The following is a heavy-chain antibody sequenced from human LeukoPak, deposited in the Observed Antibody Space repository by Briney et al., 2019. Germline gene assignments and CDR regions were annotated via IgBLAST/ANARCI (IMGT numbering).Heavy chain of an antibody. J-gene: IGHJ4*02. CDR2: IGYDGSNK. Sequence: PGGSLRLSCAASGFTFSNYGMHWVRQAPGKGLEWVAVIGYDGSNKYYADSVKGRFTISRDNSKNTLYLQMSSLRGEDTAVYYCARDGGLHTNFDYWGQGTLVTVSS. CDR3: ARDGGLHTNFDY. V-gene: IGHV3-33*01. CDR1: GFTFSNYG. D-gene: IGHD2-15*01.